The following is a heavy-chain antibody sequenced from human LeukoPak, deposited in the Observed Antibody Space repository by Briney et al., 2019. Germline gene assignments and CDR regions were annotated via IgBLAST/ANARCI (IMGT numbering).Heavy chain of an antibody. J-gene: IGHJ4*02. CDR2: INHSGST. CDR3: ARVGSGWYGT. D-gene: IGHD6-19*01. V-gene: IGHV4-34*01. CDR1: GGSFSGYY. Sequence: SETLSLTCAVYGGSFSGYYWSWIRQPPGKGLEWIGEINHSGSTNYNPSLKSRVTISVDTSKSQFSLKLSSVTAADTAVYYCARVGSGWYGTWGQGTLVTVSS.